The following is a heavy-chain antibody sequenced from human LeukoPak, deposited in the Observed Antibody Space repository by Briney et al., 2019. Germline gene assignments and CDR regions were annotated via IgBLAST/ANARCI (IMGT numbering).Heavy chain of an antibody. CDR2: IYPGYSDA. D-gene: IGHD6-13*01. CDR1: GYKLTNNW. Sequence: GESLKISCKISGYKLTNNWIGWVRQVPGKGLEWIGLIYPGYSDAKYRPSFQAQVTLSVDASISTAYLQLSGLRASDTAIYYCVRFALTSSLDHWGQGTLVTVSS. CDR3: VRFALTSSLDH. V-gene: IGHV5-51*01. J-gene: IGHJ5*02.